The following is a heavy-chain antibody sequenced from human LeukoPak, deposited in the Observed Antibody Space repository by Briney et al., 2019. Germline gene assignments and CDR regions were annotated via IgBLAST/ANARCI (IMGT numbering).Heavy chain of an antibody. CDR1: GFTFSNYA. J-gene: IGHJ6*03. D-gene: IGHD6-13*01. CDR3: ARDGEIAAVGYYYYYYMDV. CDR2: ISGSGYDT. V-gene: IGHV3-23*01. Sequence: GGSLRLSCAASGFTFSNYALSWVRQAPGKGLEWVSAISGSGYDTFYADSVKGRLTISRDNSKNTLYLQVNSLRAEDTAVYYCARDGEIAAVGYYYYYYMDVWGKGTTVTVSS.